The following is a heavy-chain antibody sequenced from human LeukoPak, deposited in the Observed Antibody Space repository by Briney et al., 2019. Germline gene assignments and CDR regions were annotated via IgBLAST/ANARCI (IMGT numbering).Heavy chain of an antibody. J-gene: IGHJ3*02. CDR2: IIPIFGTG. CDR3: ARVRDGYNLLDAYDI. CDR1: GYAFTAYY. Sequence: SVKVSCKASGYAFTAYYIHWVRQAPGQGLEWMGGIIPIFGTGNSAQKFQGRVTITADESTSTAYMELSSLRSEDTAVYFCARVRDGYNLLDAYDIWGQGTMVTVSS. V-gene: IGHV1-69*13. D-gene: IGHD5-24*01.